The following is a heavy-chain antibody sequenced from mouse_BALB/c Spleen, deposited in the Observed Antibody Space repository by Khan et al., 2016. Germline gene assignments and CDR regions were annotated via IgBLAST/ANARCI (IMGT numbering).Heavy chain of an antibody. CDR1: GYTFTNYG. CDR2: INTYSGES. V-gene: IGHV9-3-1*01. J-gene: IGHJ1*01. CDR3: ARYRYYYGSSRYFDV. Sequence: QIQLVQSGPELKKPGKTVKISCKASGYTFTNYGMNWVKQAPGKGLKWMGWINTYSGESTYADDFKGRFAFSLETSANTAYLQINNLKNEDTATYCCARYRYYYGSSRYFDVWGAGTTVTVSS. D-gene: IGHD1-1*01.